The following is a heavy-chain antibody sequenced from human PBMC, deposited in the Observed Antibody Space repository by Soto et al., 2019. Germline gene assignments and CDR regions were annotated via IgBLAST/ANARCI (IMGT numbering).Heavy chain of an antibody. J-gene: IGHJ4*01. V-gene: IGHV2-5*01. CDR2: IYWNDDK. Sequence: SGPTLVNPTQTLTLTCTFSGFSLSTTGVGVGWIRQPPGKALEWLTLIYWNDDKRYSPSLRSRLTIIKDTSKNQVIFTMTNMGPVDTATYYCAHRLYSGSWFWGHGTLVTVSS. CDR1: GFSLSTTGVG. CDR3: AHRLYSGSWF. D-gene: IGHD6-13*01.